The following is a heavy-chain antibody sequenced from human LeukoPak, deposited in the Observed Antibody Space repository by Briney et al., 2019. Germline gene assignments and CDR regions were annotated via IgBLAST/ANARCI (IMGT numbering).Heavy chain of an antibody. CDR2: IWDDGSNE. CDR1: GFTFSNYG. J-gene: IGHJ4*02. V-gene: IGHV3-33*01. D-gene: IGHD3-16*01. CDR3: ARGSWGTFDY. Sequence: GGSLRLSCAASGFTFSNYGMHWVRQAPGKGLEWVAVIWDDGSNEYYADSVKGRFTIFRDNAKNTLYLQMNSLRAEDTAVYYCARGSWGTFDYWGQGTLVTVSS.